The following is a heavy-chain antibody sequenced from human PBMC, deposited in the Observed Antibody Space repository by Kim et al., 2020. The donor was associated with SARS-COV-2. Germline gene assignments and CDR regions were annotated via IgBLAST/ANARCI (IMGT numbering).Heavy chain of an antibody. V-gene: IGHV3-33*03. J-gene: IGHJ6*02. Sequence: YVDSIKSRNTISRDNAKNAVYLQVTRLRAEDTAVYYCAEGYNWDDDALDVWGQGTTVTVSS. CDR3: AEGYNWDDDALDV. D-gene: IGHD1-20*01.